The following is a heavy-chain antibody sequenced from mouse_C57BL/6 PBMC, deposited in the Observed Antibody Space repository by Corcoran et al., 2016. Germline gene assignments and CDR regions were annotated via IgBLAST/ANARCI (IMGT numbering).Heavy chain of an antibody. Sequence: QIQLVQSGPELKKPGETVKISCKASGYTFITYGMSWVKQAPGKGLKWMGWINTYSGVPTYADDFKGRFAFSLETSASTAYLQINNLKNEDTATYFCARRDDYDPAGFAYWGQGTLVTVSA. CDR1: GYTFITYG. CDR3: ARRDDYDPAGFAY. J-gene: IGHJ3*01. V-gene: IGHV9-3*01. D-gene: IGHD2-4*01. CDR2: INTYSGVP.